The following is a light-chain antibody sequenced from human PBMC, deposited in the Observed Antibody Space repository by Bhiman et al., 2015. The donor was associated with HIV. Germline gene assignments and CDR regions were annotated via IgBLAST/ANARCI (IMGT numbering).Light chain of an antibody. Sequence: SSELTQDPAVSVALGQTVRITCQGDNLRIYYAAWYQQKPGQAPILVMYGKNNRPSGIPDRFSTSHSIDSSSLTITGAQAEDEAEYYCISRDVTSNRVVFGGGTKLTVL. J-gene: IGLJ2*01. V-gene: IGLV3-19*01. CDR3: ISRDVTSNRVV. CDR1: NLRIYY. CDR2: GKN.